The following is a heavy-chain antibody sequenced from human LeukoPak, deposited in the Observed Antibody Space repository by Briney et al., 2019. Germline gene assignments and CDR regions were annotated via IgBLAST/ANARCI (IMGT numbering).Heavy chain of an antibody. CDR2: IIPIFGTA. Sequence: ASVKVSCKASGGTFSSYAISWVRQAPGQGLEWMGGIIPIFGTANYAQKFRGRVTITADESTSTAYMELSSLRSEDTAVYYCARSQGPFGGYYYYYGMDVWGQGTTVTVSS. J-gene: IGHJ6*02. CDR1: GGTFSSYA. V-gene: IGHV1-69*13. CDR3: ARSQGPFGGYYYYYGMDV. D-gene: IGHD3-10*01.